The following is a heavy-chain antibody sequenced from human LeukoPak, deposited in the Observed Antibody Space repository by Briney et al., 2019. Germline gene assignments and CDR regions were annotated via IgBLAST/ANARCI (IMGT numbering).Heavy chain of an antibody. Sequence: SETLSLTCNVSGGSISSGDKYWSWIRQPPGKGLEWIGYVYYSGSTYYNPSLKSRLTISVDTSENQFSLHLTSVTAADTAVYFCARVTRWAGLDFWGQGTLVTVSS. CDR2: VYYSGST. J-gene: IGHJ4*02. CDR1: GGSISSGDKY. V-gene: IGHV4-30-4*01. CDR3: ARVTRWAGLDF. D-gene: IGHD2-21*02.